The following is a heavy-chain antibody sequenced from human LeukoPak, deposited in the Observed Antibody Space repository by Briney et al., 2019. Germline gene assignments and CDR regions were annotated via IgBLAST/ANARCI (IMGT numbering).Heavy chain of an antibody. CDR1: GGSISTYY. CDR3: ARDPTNGWDY. Sequence: SETLTLTCTVSGGSISTYYWNWIRQPAGKGLEWIGRMYTSGSTNYNPSLKSRVTMSVDTSKNQFSLKLSSVTAADTAVYYCARDPTNGWDYWGQGTLVTVSS. D-gene: IGHD6-19*01. CDR2: MYTSGST. J-gene: IGHJ4*02. V-gene: IGHV4-4*07.